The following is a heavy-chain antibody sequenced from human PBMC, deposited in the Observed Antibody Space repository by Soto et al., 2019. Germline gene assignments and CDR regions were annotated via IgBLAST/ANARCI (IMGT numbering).Heavy chain of an antibody. CDR2: VSGYNGET. Sequence: QVQLVQSGAEVKEPGASVKVSCKASGYTFTKFGISWVRQAPGQGLEWMGWVSGYNGETSYAQSLQGRVTMTTDTSTTTAYMELRSLRSDDTAVFYCAREGLGIYYYNGMDVWGQGTTVTVSS. V-gene: IGHV1-18*01. D-gene: IGHD6-19*01. CDR1: GYTFTKFG. CDR3: AREGLGIYYYNGMDV. J-gene: IGHJ6*02.